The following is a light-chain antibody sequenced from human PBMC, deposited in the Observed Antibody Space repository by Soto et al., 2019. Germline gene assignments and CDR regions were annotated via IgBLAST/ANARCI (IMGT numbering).Light chain of an antibody. V-gene: IGLV2-8*01. CDR2: EVS. CDR3: SSYADSNNYV. J-gene: IGLJ1*01. Sequence: QSALTQPPSASGSPGQSVTISCTGTSSDIGGYNYVSWYQQHPGKAPKLMIYEVSQRPSGVPDRFSGSKSGNTASLTVSGLQADDEAEYYCSSYADSNNYVFGTGTKLTVL. CDR1: SSDIGGYNY.